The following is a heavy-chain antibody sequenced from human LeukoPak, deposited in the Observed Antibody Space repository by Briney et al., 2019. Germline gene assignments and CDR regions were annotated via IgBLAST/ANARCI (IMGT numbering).Heavy chain of an antibody. V-gene: IGHV3-15*07. Sequence: PGGSLRLSCAASGFTFSNAWMKWVRQAPGKGLEWVGRIKSKTDGGTTDYAAPVKGRFAISRDDSKNTLYLQLNSLKTEDTALYYCTTVYYYDSSFDYWGQGTLVTVSS. CDR3: TTVYYYDSSFDY. J-gene: IGHJ4*02. CDR2: IKSKTDGGTT. CDR1: GFTFSNAW. D-gene: IGHD3-22*01.